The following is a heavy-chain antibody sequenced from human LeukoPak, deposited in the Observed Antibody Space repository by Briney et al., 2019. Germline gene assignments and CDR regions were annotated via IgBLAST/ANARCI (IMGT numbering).Heavy chain of an antibody. CDR2: IRGSGGGT. J-gene: IGHJ4*02. CDR3: AKDYSGYECGDY. D-gene: IGHD5-12*01. Sequence: PGGSLRLSCAASGFTSSTYAMHWVRQAPGKGLEWVSSIRGSGGGTFYADSVKGRFTISRDDSKNTLYLQMNSLRAEDTAVYYCAKDYSGYECGDYWGQGTLVTVSS. CDR1: GFTSSTYA. V-gene: IGHV3-23*01.